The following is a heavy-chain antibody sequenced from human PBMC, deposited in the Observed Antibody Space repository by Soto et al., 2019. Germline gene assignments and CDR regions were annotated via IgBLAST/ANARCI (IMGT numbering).Heavy chain of an antibody. CDR1: GCTFTRYY. D-gene: IGHD4-17*01. V-gene: IGHV1-46*03. CDR3: ANENHYEAFDI. J-gene: IGHJ3*02. Sequence: XSVKVSCKASGCTFTRYYMHWVRQAPGQGLEWMGIXNPSGXSTSYEKKFQXXVTMTRDXXKSKVYMEMSSLRSEDTAVYYCANENHYEAFDIWGQGTMVTVSS. CDR2: XNPSGXST.